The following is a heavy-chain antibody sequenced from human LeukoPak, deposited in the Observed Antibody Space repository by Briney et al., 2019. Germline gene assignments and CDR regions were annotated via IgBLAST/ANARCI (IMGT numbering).Heavy chain of an antibody. D-gene: IGHD1-1*01. J-gene: IGHJ4*02. V-gene: IGHV4-34*01. CDR3: ARSNLEAGMGFDY. Sequence: PSETLSLTCAVYGGSFSGYYWSWIRQPPGKGLEWIGEINHSGSTNYNPSLKSRVTISVDTSKSQFSLKLSSVTAADTAVYYCARSNLEAGMGFDYWGQGTLVTVSS. CDR2: INHSGST. CDR1: GGSFSGYY.